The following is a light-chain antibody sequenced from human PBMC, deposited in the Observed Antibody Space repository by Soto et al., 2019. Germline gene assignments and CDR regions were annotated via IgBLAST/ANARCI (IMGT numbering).Light chain of an antibody. CDR3: QQANSFPLT. CDR2: AAS. CDR1: QSIGGY. V-gene: IGKV1-39*01. J-gene: IGKJ4*01. Sequence: DIQMTQSPSSLSASVGDRVTVTCRSSQSIGGYLNWYQQKPGKAPKLLIYAASSLQSGVPSRFSGSGSGTDFTLTISSLQPEDFATYYCQQANSFPLTFGGGTKVDIK.